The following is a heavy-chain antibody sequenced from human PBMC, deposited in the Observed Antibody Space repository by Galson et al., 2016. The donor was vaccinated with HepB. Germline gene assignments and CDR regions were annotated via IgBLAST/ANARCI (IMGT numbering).Heavy chain of an antibody. V-gene: IGHV3-7*01. D-gene: IGHD1-26*01. CDR1: GFTFSGYW. Sequence: SLRLSCAASGFTFSGYWMSWVRQTPGKGLEWVANIKQDGSETYYVESVKARFTISRDNAKNSLSMQMIRLRAEDTAVDYCARDSIRGIDYWGQGTLVTVS. J-gene: IGHJ4*02. CDR3: ARDSIRGIDY. CDR2: IKQDGSET.